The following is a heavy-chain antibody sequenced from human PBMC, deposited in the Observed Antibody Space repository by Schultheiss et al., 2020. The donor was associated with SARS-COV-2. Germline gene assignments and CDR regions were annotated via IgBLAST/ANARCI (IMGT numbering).Heavy chain of an antibody. CDR1: GFTFSSYG. V-gene: IGHV3-21*01. D-gene: IGHD7-27*01. CDR2: ISSSSSYI. J-gene: IGHJ5*02. CDR3: ARASSNWGRGNWFDP. Sequence: GESLKISCAASGFTFSSYGMHWVRQAPGKGLEWVSSISSSSSYIYYADSVKGRFTISRDNAKNSLYLQMNSLRAEDTAVYYCARASSNWGRGNWFDPWGQGTLVTVSS.